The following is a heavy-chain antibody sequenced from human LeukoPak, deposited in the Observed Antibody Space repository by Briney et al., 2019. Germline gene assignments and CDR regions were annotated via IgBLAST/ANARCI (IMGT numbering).Heavy chain of an antibody. J-gene: IGHJ5*02. D-gene: IGHD6-13*01. CDR2: VIPNSGGT. V-gene: IGHV1-2*02. Sequence: GASVKVSCKASGYTITVYYIHWVRQAPGQGLEWMGWVIPNSGGTNYAQKFQGRVTLTRDTSITTAYMELSSLRSDDTAVYYCARGVSAAGSGGWFDPWGQGTLVTVSS. CDR1: GYTITVYY. CDR3: ARGVSAAGSGGWFDP.